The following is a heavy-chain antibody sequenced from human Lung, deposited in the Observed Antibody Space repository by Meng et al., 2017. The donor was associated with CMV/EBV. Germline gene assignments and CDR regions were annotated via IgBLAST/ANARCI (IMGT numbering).Heavy chain of an antibody. D-gene: IGHD4-11*01. V-gene: IGHV3-73*01. CDR1: GFTFSGSA. CDR3: TSWPDYKDYYDYGMDV. CDR2: IRSKANSYAT. J-gene: IGHJ6*02. Sequence: GGSLRLXCAASGFTFSGSAMHWVRQASGKGLEWVGRIRSKANSYATAYAASVKGRFTISRDDSKNTAYLQMNSLKTEDTAVYYCTSWPDYKDYYDYGMDVWGQGXTVTVSS.